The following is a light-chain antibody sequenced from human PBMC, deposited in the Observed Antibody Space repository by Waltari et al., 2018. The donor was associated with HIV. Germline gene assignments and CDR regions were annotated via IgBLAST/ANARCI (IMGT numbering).Light chain of an antibody. CDR3: QSYDSSLSGFVV. CDR1: SSTIGAGSD. J-gene: IGLJ2*01. CDR2: GNT. Sequence: QSVLTPPPSVSGAPGQRVTLSCTGSSSTIGAGSDVHWYQQLPGTAPKVLIYGNTNRPSGVPDRFSGSKSGTSASLAITGLQAEDEADYYCQSYDSSLSGFVVFGGGTKVTVL. V-gene: IGLV1-40*01.